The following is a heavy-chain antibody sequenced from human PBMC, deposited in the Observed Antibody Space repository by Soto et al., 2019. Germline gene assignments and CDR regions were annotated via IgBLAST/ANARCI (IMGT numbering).Heavy chain of an antibody. D-gene: IGHD6-19*01. CDR1: GFTFSSYA. J-gene: IGHJ4*02. CDR3: AKGSRLAVAGTFDG. V-gene: IGHV3-23*01. Sequence: GGSLRLSCAASGFTFSSYAMSWVRQAPGKGLEWVSGISGSGDNTYYADSVKGRFTISRDNSKTTLSLQMNSLRAEDTAVYYCAKGSRLAVAGTFDGWGQGTPVTVSS. CDR2: ISGSGDNT.